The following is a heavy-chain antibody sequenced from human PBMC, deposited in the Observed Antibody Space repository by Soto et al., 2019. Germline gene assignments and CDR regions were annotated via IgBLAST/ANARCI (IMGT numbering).Heavy chain of an antibody. CDR2: ISYGGSNK. D-gene: IGHD5-18*01. Sequence: GGSLRLSCAASGFTFSSYGMHWVRQAPGKGLEWVAVISYGGSNKYYADSVKGRFTISRDNSKNTLYLQMNSLRAEDTAVYYCAKDRTSNYGYSSARTNYYGMDVWGQGTTVTVSS. V-gene: IGHV3-30*18. CDR3: AKDRTSNYGYSSARTNYYGMDV. J-gene: IGHJ6*02. CDR1: GFTFSSYG.